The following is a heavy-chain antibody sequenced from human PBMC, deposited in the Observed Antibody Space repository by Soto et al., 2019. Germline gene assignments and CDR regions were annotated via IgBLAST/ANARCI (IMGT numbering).Heavy chain of an antibody. J-gene: IGHJ4*02. Sequence: GGSLRLSCAASGFTFSSYAMSWVRQAPGKGLEWVSAISGSGCSTYYADSVKGRFTISRDNSKTTLDLQMNGLRAEETAVYYCAKDNAYYDSSGPGRVETHPGKDTPPLFARVTFDYWGQGTLVTVSS. D-gene: IGHD3-22*01. CDR1: GFTFSSYA. CDR3: AKDNAYYDSSGPGRVETHPGKDTPPLFARVTFDY. V-gene: IGHV3-23*01. CDR2: ISGSGCST.